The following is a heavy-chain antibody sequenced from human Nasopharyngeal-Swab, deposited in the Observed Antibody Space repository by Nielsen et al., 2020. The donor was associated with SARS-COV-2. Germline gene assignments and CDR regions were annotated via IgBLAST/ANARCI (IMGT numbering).Heavy chain of an antibody. CDR1: GGSFSGYY. V-gene: IGHV4-34*01. CDR2: INHSGST. D-gene: IGHD2-15*01. Sequence: SETLSLTCAVYGGSFSGYYWSWIRQPPGKGLEWIGEINHSGSTNYNPSLKSRVTISVDTSKNQFSLKLSSVTAVDTAVYYCARARYCSGGSCYRRNNWFDPWGQGTLVTVSS. CDR3: ARARYCSGGSCYRRNNWFDP. J-gene: IGHJ5*02.